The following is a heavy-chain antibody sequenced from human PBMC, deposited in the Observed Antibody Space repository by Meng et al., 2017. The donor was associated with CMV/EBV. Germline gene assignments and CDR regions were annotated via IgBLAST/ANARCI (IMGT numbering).Heavy chain of an antibody. D-gene: IGHD3-22*01. V-gene: IGHV3-21*01. CDR1: GFTFSSYS. CDR3: ARVAVPSGQAHYYDSSGYYLKGLLGY. CDR2: ISSSSSYI. Sequence: GGSLRLSCAASGFTFSSYSMNWVRQAPGKGPEWVSSISSSSSYIYYADSLKGRFTISRDNAKNSLYLQMNSLRAEDTAVYYCARVAVPSGQAHYYDSSGYYLKGLLGYWGQGTLVTVSS. J-gene: IGHJ4*02.